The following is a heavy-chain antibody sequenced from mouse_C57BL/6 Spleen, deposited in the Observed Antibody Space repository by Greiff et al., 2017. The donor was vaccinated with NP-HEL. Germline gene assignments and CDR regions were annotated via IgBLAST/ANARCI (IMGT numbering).Heavy chain of an antibody. Sequence: QVQLQQPGAELVKPGASVKLSCKASGYTFTSYWMHWVKQRPGQGLEWIGMIHPNSGSTNYNEKFKSKATLTVDKSSSTAYMQLSSLTSEDSAVYYWAGDSSGGGTWFAYWGRGTLVTVSA. CDR1: GYTFTSYW. D-gene: IGHD3-2*02. CDR3: AGDSSGGGTWFAY. CDR2: IHPNSGST. V-gene: IGHV1-64*01. J-gene: IGHJ3*01.